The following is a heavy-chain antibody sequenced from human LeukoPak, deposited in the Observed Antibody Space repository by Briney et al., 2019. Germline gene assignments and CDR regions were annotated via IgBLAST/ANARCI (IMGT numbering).Heavy chain of an antibody. CDR2: IQYGGSNK. D-gene: IGHD1-26*01. CDR1: GFTFSSYG. V-gene: IGHV3-30*02. Sequence: GGPLRLSCAASGFTFSSYGMHWVPEAPGKGLEGVAFIQYGGSNKYYADSVKGRFTISRDNSKNTLYLQMNSLRAEDTAVYYCAKPILSGSYATFDDWGQGTLVTVSS. J-gene: IGHJ4*02. CDR3: AKPILSGSYATFDD.